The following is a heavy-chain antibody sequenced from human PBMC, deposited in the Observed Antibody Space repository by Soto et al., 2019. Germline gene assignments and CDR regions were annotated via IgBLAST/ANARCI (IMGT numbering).Heavy chain of an antibody. J-gene: IGHJ6*02. CDR1: GFSLSTSGMC. Sequence: VSGPTLVNPTQTLALTCTFSGFSLSTSGMCVSWIRQPPGKALEWLALIDWDDDKYYSTSLKTRLTISKDTSKNQVVLTMTNMAPVDTATYYCARAPYYYSGMDVWGQGTTVTVSS. CDR3: ARAPYYYSGMDV. V-gene: IGHV2-70*01. CDR2: IDWDDDK.